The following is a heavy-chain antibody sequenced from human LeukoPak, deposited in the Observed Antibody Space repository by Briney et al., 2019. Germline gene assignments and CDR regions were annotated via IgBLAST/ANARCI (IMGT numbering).Heavy chain of an antibody. CDR3: AKGDFESSSWPPVAVFSSGPTYFDY. CDR2: ISGSGGST. Sequence: GGSLRLSCAASGFTFSSYGMHWVRQAPGKGLEWVSAISGSGGSTYYADSVKGRFTISRDNSKNTLYLQMNSLRAEDTAVYYCAKGDFESSSWPPVAVFSSGPTYFDYWGQGTLVTVPS. CDR1: GFTFSSYG. V-gene: IGHV3-23*01. J-gene: IGHJ4*02. D-gene: IGHD6-13*01.